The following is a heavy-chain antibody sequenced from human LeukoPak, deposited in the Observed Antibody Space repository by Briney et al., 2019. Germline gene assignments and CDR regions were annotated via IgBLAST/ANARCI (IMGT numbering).Heavy chain of an antibody. Sequence: GGSLRLSCVASGFSFGNYAMSWVRQAPGKGLQWVSQISGTGGATWYAGFARDRFTISRDDSKKALYLQMSGLRVEDTAMYYCVKDPRDTYGTNWFVSWGQGTLLIVSS. D-gene: IGHD2-21*01. CDR3: VKDPRDTYGTNWFVS. J-gene: IGHJ5*01. CDR2: ISGTGGAT. V-gene: IGHV3-23*01. CDR1: GFSFGNYA.